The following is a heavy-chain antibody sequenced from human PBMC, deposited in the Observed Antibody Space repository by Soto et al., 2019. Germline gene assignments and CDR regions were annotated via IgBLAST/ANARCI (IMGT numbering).Heavy chain of an antibody. D-gene: IGHD5-12*01. CDR2: IIPILGIA. CDR1: GGTFSSYT. J-gene: IGHJ3*02. V-gene: IGHV1-69*02. Sequence: QVQLVQSGAEVKKPGSSVKVSCKASGGTFSSYTISWVRQAPGQGLEWMGRIIPILGIANYAQKFQGRVTINADKSTSTAYMELSSLRSEDTAVYYCARGYEDDAFDIWGQGTMVTVSS. CDR3: ARGYEDDAFDI.